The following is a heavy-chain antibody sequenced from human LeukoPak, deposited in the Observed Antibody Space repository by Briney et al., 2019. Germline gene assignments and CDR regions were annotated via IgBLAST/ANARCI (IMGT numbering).Heavy chain of an antibody. CDR2: IYYSGST. CDR3: ARADWNERNFDY. J-gene: IGHJ4*02. Sequence: SETLSLTCTVSGGSISSGGYYWSWIRQHPGKGVEWIGYIYYSGSTYYNPSLKSRVTISVDTSKNQFSLKLSSVTAADTAVYYCARADWNERNFDYWGQGTLVTVSS. V-gene: IGHV4-31*03. CDR1: GGSISSGGYY. D-gene: IGHD1-1*01.